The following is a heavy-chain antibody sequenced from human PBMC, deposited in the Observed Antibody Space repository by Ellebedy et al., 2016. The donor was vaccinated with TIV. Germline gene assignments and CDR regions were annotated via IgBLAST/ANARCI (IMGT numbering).Heavy chain of an antibody. Sequence: GESLKISCEASGFIFSKYWMLWVRQAPGKGLEWVSRINRDASTRTYADSVKGRFTISRDNARDTVYLQMDNLRAEDTAVYYCARDFQGVGYSHYENWGQGTVVTVSS. V-gene: IGHV3-74*01. CDR3: ARDFQGVGYSHYEN. D-gene: IGHD4-11*01. J-gene: IGHJ4*02. CDR1: GFIFSKYW. CDR2: INRDASTR.